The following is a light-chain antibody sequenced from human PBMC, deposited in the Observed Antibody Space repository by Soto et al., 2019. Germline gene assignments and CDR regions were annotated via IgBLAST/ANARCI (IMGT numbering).Light chain of an antibody. CDR3: SSHTISSALQV. CDR1: ISDFVVYNY. V-gene: IGLV2-14*01. CDR2: GVN. J-gene: IGLJ1*01. Sequence: QSALTQPASVSGSPGQSITISCTGTISDFVVYNYVSWYQQHPGKAPKLMIYGVNNRPSGVSNRFSGSKSGNTASLTISGLQADDEADYYCSSHTISSALQVFGTGTKLTVL.